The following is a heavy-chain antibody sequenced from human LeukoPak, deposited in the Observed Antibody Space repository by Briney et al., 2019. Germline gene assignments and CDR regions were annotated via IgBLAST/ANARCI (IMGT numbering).Heavy chain of an antibody. CDR2: ISSSSATI. V-gene: IGHV3-48*01. Sequence: GGSLRLSCAASGFSFSSYSMNWVRQAPGKGLEWVSYISSSSATISYADSVKGRFTISRDNAKNSLYLQMNSLRAEDTAVYYCARVSITPDAFDFWGQGTMVTVSS. CDR3: ARVSITPDAFDF. CDR1: GFSFSSYS. D-gene: IGHD3-10*01. J-gene: IGHJ3*01.